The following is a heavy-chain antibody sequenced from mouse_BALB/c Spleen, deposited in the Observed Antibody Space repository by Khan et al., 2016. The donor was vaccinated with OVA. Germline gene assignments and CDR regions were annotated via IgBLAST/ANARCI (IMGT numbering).Heavy chain of an antibody. J-gene: IGHJ3*01. CDR1: GYTFTNFG. CDR3: ERGLNLRGAWFAY. Sequence: QIQLVQSGPELKKPGETVKISCKASGYTFTNFGMNWVKQAPGKALKWMGWINTSTGEPTYADDFKGRFAFSLETSASTAYLQINNLKNEDMATYFCERGLNLRGAWFAYWGHGTRVTVSA. CDR2: INTSTGEP. V-gene: IGHV9-1*02.